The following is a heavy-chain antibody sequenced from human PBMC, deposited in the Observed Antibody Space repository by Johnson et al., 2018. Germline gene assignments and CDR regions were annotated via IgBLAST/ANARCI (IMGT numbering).Heavy chain of an antibody. J-gene: IGHJ1*01. D-gene: IGHD2-15*01. CDR2: ISWNSYTK. CDR1: GFTFDDYA. V-gene: IGHV3-9*01. CDR3: AKDYGQDLQH. Sequence: VQLVESGGGVVQPGRSLRLSCAASGFTFDDYAMHWVRQAPGRGLEWVSAISWNSYTKTYADSVKGRFTISRDNAKNSLYLQMNRLRAEDTAVDYCAKDYGQDLQHWGKGTLVTVSS.